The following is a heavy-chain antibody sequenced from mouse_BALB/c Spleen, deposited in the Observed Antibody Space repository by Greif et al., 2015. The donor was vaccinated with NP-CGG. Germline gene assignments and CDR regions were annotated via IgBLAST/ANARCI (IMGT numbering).Heavy chain of an antibody. D-gene: IGHD2-14*01. CDR1: GYTFTDYW. J-gene: IGHJ4*01. Sequence: VQLQQSGAELVMPGASVKMSCKASGYTFTDYWMHWVKQRPGQGLEWIGAIDTSDSYTSYNQKFKGKATLTVDESSSTAYMQLSSLTSEDSAVYYCARAAYYRYDEGGNWYYYAMDYWGQGTSVTVSS. CDR3: ARAAYYRYDEGGNWYYYAMDY. V-gene: IGHV1-69*01. CDR2: IDTSDSYT.